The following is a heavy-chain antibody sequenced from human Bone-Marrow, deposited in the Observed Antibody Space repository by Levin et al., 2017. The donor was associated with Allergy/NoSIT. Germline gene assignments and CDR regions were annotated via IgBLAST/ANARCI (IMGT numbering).Heavy chain of an antibody. V-gene: IGHV3-23*01. CDR3: AKDSSPYDSINWFDP. Sequence: SCAASGFTFSTYDMHWVRQITGKGLEWVSTISGGGDYRYYADSVKGRFTISRDNSKNTLFLQLNTLSAQDTAIYHCAKDSSPYDSINWFDPWGQGTLVTVSS. CDR2: ISGGGDYR. CDR1: GFTFSTYD. J-gene: IGHJ5*02. D-gene: IGHD3-16*01.